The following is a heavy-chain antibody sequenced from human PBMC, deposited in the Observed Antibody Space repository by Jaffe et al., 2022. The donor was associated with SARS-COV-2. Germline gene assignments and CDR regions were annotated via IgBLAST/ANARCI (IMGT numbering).Heavy chain of an antibody. V-gene: IGHV3-15*01. CDR3: QAYDFWSGYPY. CDR2: IKSKTDGGTT. CDR1: GFTFSNAW. J-gene: IGHJ4*02. D-gene: IGHD3-3*01. Sequence: EVQLVESGGGLVKPGGSLRLSCAASGFTFSNAWMSWVRQAPGKGLEWVGRIKSKTDGGTTDYAAPVKGRFTISRDDSKNTLYLQMNSLKTEDTAVYYCQAYDFWSGYPYWGQGTLVTVSS.